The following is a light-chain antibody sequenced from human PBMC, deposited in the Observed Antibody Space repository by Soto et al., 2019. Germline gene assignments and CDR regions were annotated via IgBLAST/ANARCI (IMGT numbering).Light chain of an antibody. J-gene: IGKJ1*01. CDR3: QQYGSSQWT. CDR2: GAS. V-gene: IGKV3-20*01. Sequence: EVVLTQSPGTLSLSPGERATLSCRASQSISSSYLAWYQQKPGQTPRLLIYGASSRAPGIPDRFSGSGSGKDFTLTVSRLEPEDFAVYYCQQYGSSQWTFGQGTKVELK. CDR1: QSISSSY.